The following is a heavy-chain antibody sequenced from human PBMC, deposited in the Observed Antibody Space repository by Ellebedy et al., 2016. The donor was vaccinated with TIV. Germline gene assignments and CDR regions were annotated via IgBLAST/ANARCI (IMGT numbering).Heavy chain of an antibody. CDR3: AREHFTIFGVVSTYYYGMDV. CDR2: IYYSGST. D-gene: IGHD3-3*01. V-gene: IGHV4-39*02. CDR1: GGSISSSSYY. J-gene: IGHJ6*02. Sequence: SETLSLXCTVSGGSISSSSYYWGWIRQPPGKGLEWIGSIYYSGSTYYNPSLKSRVTISVDTSKNQFSLKLSSVTAADTAVYYCAREHFTIFGVVSTYYYGMDVWGQGTTVTVSS.